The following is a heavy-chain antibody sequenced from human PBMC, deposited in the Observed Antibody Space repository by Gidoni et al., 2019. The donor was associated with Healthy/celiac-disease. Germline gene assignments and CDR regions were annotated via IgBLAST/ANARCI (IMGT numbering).Heavy chain of an antibody. CDR1: GTTFSSYA. V-gene: IGHV3-23*01. J-gene: IGHJ4*02. Sequence: EVQLLESGGGVVQPGGSLRLSCAASGTTFSSYAMRLVRQAPGKGLEWVDAISGSGGSTYYAASVKGRFTISRDNSNNTLYLQMNSLRAEDTAVYSCAKGYYGGNFDYWGQGTLVTVSS. CDR2: ISGSGGST. CDR3: AKGYYGGNFDY. D-gene: IGHD1-26*01.